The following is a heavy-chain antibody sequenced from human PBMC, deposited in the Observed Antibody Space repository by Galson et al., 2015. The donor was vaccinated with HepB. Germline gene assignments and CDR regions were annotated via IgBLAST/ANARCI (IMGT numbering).Heavy chain of an antibody. V-gene: IGHV3-30-3*01. D-gene: IGHD1-26*01. CDR3: AKVDIVGATKDWYFDL. Sequence: SLRLSCAASGFTFRRYAMHWVRQAPGKGPAWVAVISFDGSSIYYADSVKGRFTISRDNSKNTLYLQMNSLRAEDTAVYYCAKVDIVGATKDWYFDLWGRGTLVTVSS. CDR1: GFTFRRYA. CDR2: ISFDGSSI. J-gene: IGHJ2*01.